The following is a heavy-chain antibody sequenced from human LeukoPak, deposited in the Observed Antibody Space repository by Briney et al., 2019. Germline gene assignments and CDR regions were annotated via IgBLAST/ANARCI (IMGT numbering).Heavy chain of an antibody. V-gene: IGHV3-48*01. CDR3: ARASGLGIADAFDI. J-gene: IGHJ3*02. D-gene: IGHD7-27*01. CDR1: GFTFSSYS. Sequence: GGSLRLSCAASGFTFSSYSMNWARQAPGKGLEWVSYISSSSSTIYYADSVKGRFTISRDNAKNSLYLQMNSLRAEDTAVYYCARASGLGIADAFDIWGQGTMVTVSS. CDR2: ISSSSSTI.